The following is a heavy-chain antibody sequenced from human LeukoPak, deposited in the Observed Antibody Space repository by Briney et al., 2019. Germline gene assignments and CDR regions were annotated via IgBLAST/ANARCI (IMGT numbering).Heavy chain of an antibody. CDR1: GGSISSYY. Sequence: PSETLSLTCTVSGGSISSYYWSWIRQPPGRGLEWIGYIYYSGSTNYNPSLKSRVTISVDTSKNQFSLKLSSVTAADTAVYYCARALHYGDYVFHAFDIWGQGTMVTVSS. CDR3: ARALHYGDYVFHAFDI. J-gene: IGHJ3*02. CDR2: IYYSGST. D-gene: IGHD4-17*01. V-gene: IGHV4-59*01.